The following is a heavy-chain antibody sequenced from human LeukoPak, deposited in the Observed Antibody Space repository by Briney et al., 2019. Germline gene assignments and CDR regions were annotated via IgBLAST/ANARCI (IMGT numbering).Heavy chain of an antibody. J-gene: IGHJ3*02. CDR3: ARSNYYDSSGYYHDAFDI. Sequence: ETLSLTCTVSGGSISSGSYYWSWIRQPPGKGLEWIGYIYYSGSTNYNPSLKSRVTISVDTSKNQFSLKLSSVTAADTAVYYCARSNYYDSSGYYHDAFDIWGQGTMVTVSS. D-gene: IGHD3-22*01. V-gene: IGHV4-61*01. CDR2: IYYSGST. CDR1: GGSISSGSYY.